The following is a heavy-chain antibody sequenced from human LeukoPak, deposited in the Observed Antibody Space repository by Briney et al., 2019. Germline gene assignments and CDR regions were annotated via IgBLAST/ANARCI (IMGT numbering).Heavy chain of an antibody. Sequence: GGSLRLSCAASGFTFSSHTMNWVRQAPGKGLDWVSYISSTGSIIYYADSVKGRFTISRDNAKNSLYLQMNSLRAEDTAVYYCARVPAAITNLGQYYFDSWGQGTLVTVSS. V-gene: IGHV3-48*04. CDR3: ARVPAAITNLGQYYFDS. J-gene: IGHJ4*02. D-gene: IGHD2-2*02. CDR2: ISSTGSII. CDR1: GFTFSSHT.